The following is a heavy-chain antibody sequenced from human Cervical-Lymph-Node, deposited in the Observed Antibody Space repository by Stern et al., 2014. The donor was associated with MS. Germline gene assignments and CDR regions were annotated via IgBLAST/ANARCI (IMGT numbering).Heavy chain of an antibody. D-gene: IGHD2-8*01. CDR3: ARDKMHAFDY. Sequence: QVQLVQSGTEVKKPGASLIVSCKASGYTFTSYGISWVRQAPEQGLEWVGWISADSGTTKYAQNLRDRITLTRDTSTGTAYMELRTLRSEDTAVYYCARDKMHAFDYWGQGTLVSVSS. V-gene: IGHV1-18*01. CDR2: ISADSGTT. CDR1: GYTFTSYG. J-gene: IGHJ4*02.